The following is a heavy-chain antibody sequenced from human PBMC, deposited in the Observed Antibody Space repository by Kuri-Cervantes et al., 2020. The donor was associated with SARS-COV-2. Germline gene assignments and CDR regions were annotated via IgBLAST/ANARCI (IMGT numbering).Heavy chain of an antibody. D-gene: IGHD3-10*01. CDR2: TSWNSGTI. CDR3: AKDLLAIYYYGSGSYGD. V-gene: IGHV3-9*01. Sequence: SLKISCAASGFTFDDYAMHWVRQAPGKGLEWVSGTSWNSGTIGYADSVKGRFTISRDNAKNSLYLQMNSLRAEDTAFYYCAKDLLAIYYYGSGSYGDWGQGTLVTVSS. CDR1: GFTFDDYA. J-gene: IGHJ4*02.